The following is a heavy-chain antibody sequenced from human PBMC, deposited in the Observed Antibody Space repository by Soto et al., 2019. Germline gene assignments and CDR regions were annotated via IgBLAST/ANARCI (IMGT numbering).Heavy chain of an antibody. Sequence: SDTLSLTCTVSGGSISIGGYYWSWIRQHPGKGLEWIGYIYYSGSTNYNPSLKSRVTISVDTSKNPFSLKLSSVTAADTAVYFCATARRVGATAPFDYWGQGTLVTVPS. CDR2: IYYSGST. V-gene: IGHV4-61*08. D-gene: IGHD1-26*01. CDR3: ATARRVGATAPFDY. J-gene: IGHJ4*02. CDR1: GGSISIGGYY.